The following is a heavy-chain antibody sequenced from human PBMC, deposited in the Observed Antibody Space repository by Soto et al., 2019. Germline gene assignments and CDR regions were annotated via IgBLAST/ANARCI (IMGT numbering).Heavy chain of an antibody. V-gene: IGHV3-30-3*01. D-gene: IGHD1-26*01. Sequence: QVQLVESGGGVVQPGRSLRLSCAASGFTFSSYAMHWVRQAPGKGLEWVAVISYDGSNKYYADSVKGRFTISRDNSKNTLYLQMNSLRAEDTAVYYCARDGPRIVGEVGRDDAFDIWGQGTIVTVSS. J-gene: IGHJ3*02. CDR1: GFTFSSYA. CDR3: ARDGPRIVGEVGRDDAFDI. CDR2: ISYDGSNK.